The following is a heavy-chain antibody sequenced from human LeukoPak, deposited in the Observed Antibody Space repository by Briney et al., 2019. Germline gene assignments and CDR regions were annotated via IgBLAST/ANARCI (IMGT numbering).Heavy chain of an antibody. V-gene: IGHV3-30*18. Sequence: RSLRLSCVASGFIFSNYGMHWVRQAPGKGLEWVAVTSYDGSNKYYADSVKGRFTISRDNSKNTLYLQMNSLRAEDTAVYYCAKDLGDIAVAGEVDYWGQGTLVTVSS. CDR3: AKDLGDIAVAGEVDY. CDR1: GFIFSNYG. J-gene: IGHJ4*02. D-gene: IGHD6-19*01. CDR2: TSYDGSNK.